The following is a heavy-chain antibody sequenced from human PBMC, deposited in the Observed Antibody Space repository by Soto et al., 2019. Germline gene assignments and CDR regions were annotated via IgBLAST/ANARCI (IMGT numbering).Heavy chain of an antibody. Sequence: QVQLVQSGAEVKKPGASVKVSCKASGYTFTDYYIHWVRQAPGQGLEWMGWINPYSGDTSHKQKFQGWVTMTRDTSISTAYMELTSPTPNDTAVYYCARDGTASGPNPFDPWGQGTLVTVSS. V-gene: IGHV1-2*04. CDR3: ARDGTASGPNPFDP. CDR1: GYTFTDYY. J-gene: IGHJ5*02. D-gene: IGHD3-3*01. CDR2: INPYSGDT.